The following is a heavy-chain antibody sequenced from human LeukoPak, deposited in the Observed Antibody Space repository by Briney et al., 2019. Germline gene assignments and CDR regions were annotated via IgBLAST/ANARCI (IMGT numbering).Heavy chain of an antibody. CDR1: GFTFSSYA. D-gene: IGHD3-22*01. Sequence: GGSLRLSCAASGFTFSSYAMHWVRQAPGKGLEWVAVISYDGSNKYYADSVKGRFTISRDNSKNTLYLQMNSLRAEDTAVYYCAQDLYYYDSSGSFDYWGQGTLVTVSS. V-gene: IGHV3-30*04. CDR2: ISYDGSNK. J-gene: IGHJ4*02. CDR3: AQDLYYYDSSGSFDY.